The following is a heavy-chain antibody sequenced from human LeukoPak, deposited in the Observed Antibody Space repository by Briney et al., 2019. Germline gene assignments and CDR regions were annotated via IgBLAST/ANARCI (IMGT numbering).Heavy chain of an antibody. CDR3: VRGGTYWTVS. V-gene: IGHV3-7*01. Sequence: GGSLRLSCAASGLGFSASYMSWVRKAPGKGLEWVATIKPDGSEKYHVDSVSGRFTISRDNTNDSLFLQMNSLRVDDTAVYYCVRGGTYWTVSWGQGTLVNVS. J-gene: IGHJ5*01. CDR1: GLGFSASY. CDR2: IKPDGSEK.